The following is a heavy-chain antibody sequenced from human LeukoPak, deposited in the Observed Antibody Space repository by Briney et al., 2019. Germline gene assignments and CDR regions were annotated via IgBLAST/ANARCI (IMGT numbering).Heavy chain of an antibody. D-gene: IGHD2-2*01. CDR1: GFTLSSYE. Sequence: PGGSLRLSCAASGFTLSSYEMSWARQAPGKGLEWVSYISSSGSTIYYADSVKGRFTISRDNAKNSLYLQMNSLRAEDTAVYYCARDRGVPAAIFDYWGQGTLVTVSS. V-gene: IGHV3-48*03. CDR3: ARDRGVPAAIFDY. J-gene: IGHJ4*02. CDR2: ISSSGSTI.